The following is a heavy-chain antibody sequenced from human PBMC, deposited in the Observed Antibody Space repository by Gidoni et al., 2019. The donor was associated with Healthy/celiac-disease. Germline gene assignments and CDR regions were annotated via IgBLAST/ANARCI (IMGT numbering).Heavy chain of an antibody. CDR1: GYTFTGYC. J-gene: IGHJ3*02. CDR2: INPNSGGK. Sequence: QVQLVQSGAEVTKPGASVKFSSTASGYTFTGYCMHWVRQAPGQGLEWMGWINPNSGGKNYAKKFQGRVTMTRATSISTAYMELSRLRADDTAVYYCAREDSRITGAFDIWGQGTMVTVSS. V-gene: IGHV1-2*02. CDR3: AREDSRITGAFDI. D-gene: IGHD1-20*01.